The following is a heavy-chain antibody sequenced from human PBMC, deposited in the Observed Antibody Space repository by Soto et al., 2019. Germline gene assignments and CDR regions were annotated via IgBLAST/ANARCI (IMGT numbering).Heavy chain of an antibody. CDR1: GFTFSSYA. Sequence: QVQLVESGGGVVQPGRSLRLSCAASGFTFSSYAMHWVRQAPGKGLEWVAVISYDGKNKYYAHSVKGRFTISRDNSKHTLYLQMNSLRAEDTAVYYCARAGCDGGSCYTLVGLRYGMDVWGQGTTVTVSS. CDR3: ARAGCDGGSCYTLVGLRYGMDV. CDR2: ISYDGKNK. J-gene: IGHJ6*02. V-gene: IGHV3-30*04. D-gene: IGHD2-15*01.